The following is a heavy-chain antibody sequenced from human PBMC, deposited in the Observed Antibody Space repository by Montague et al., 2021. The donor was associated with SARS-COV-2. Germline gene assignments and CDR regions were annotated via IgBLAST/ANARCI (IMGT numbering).Heavy chain of an antibody. D-gene: IGHD3-22*01. V-gene: IGHV4-39*07. CDR1: GASIRSSDHY. Sequence: SESQSLVCTVSGASIRSSDHYWGWIRQPPGKGLEWIGSIYYTGSRYYTPSLTSRLTISVDTSRYQFSLELTSVTAADTAIYYCARAGGFDNSGYVGRLRTYYFDYWGQGLLVTVSS. CDR3: ARAGGFDNSGYVGRLRTYYFDY. CDR2: IYYTGSR. J-gene: IGHJ4*02.